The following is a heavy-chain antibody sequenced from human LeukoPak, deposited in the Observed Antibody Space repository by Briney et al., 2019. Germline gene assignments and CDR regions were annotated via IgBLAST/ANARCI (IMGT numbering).Heavy chain of an antibody. CDR2: IKRKSDGGTT. Sequence: GGSLRLSCEVSGFTLNKAWMTWVRQAPGKGLEWVGRIKRKSDGGTTDYAVPVKGRFTISRDDSKNTLYLQMNSLKNEDTAAYFCSKIGTGFDNWGQGTLVTVSS. CDR3: SKIGTGFDN. V-gene: IGHV3-15*01. D-gene: IGHD3-10*01. CDR1: GFTLNKAW. J-gene: IGHJ4*02.